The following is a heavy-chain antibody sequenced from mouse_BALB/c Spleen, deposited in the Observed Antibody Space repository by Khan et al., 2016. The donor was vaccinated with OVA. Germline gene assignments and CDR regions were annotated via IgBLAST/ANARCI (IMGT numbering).Heavy chain of an antibody. CDR1: GFSLNNYS. CDR3: ARRGYDYGRGALFAY. J-gene: IGHJ3*01. CDR2: IWSAGST. D-gene: IGHD2-4*01. Sequence: VELVGSGPGLVQPSQSLSITCTVSGFSLNNYSVHWVRQSPGKGLEWLGVIWSAGSTDYNAAFISRLTISKDNSRSQVFFKMNSLLPNDTAIYYCARRGYDYGRGALFAYWGQGTPVTVSA. V-gene: IGHV2-2*02.